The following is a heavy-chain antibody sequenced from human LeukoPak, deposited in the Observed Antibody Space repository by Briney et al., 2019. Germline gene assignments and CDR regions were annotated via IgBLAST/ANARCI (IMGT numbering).Heavy chain of an antibody. CDR2: IWYDGSNK. CDR3: ARGGIAVAGIASGLYYFDY. CDR1: GFTFSSYG. J-gene: IGHJ4*02. V-gene: IGHV3-33*01. Sequence: GGSLRLSCAASGFTFSSYGMHWVRQAPGKGLEWVAVIWYDGSNKYYADSVKGRFTISRDNSKNTLYLQMNSLRAEDTAVYYCARGGIAVAGIASGLYYFDYWGQGTLVTVSS. D-gene: IGHD6-19*01.